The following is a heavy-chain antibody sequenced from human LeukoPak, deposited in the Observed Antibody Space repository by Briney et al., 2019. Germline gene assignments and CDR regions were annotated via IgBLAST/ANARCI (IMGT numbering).Heavy chain of an antibody. D-gene: IGHD3-10*02. V-gene: IGHV4-31*03. CDR2: IYYSGTT. J-gene: IGHJ4*02. CDR1: GGSISRGGYY. CDR3: ARESVFARNLDY. Sequence: PSESLSLTCTVSGGSISRGGYYGSWIRQHPGKGLEWIGYIYYSGTTYYNPSRQSRVTISVDTSKNQFSLKLSSVTAADTAVYYCARESVFARNLDYWGQGTLVTVSS.